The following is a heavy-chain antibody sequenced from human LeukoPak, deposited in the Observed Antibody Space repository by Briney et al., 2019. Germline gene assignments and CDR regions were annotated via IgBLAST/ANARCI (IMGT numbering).Heavy chain of an antibody. D-gene: IGHD2-2*01. CDR2: INHSGST. CDR1: GGSFSGYY. CDR3: ARGGYCSSTSCQIDY. J-gene: IGHJ4*01. V-gene: IGHV4-34*01. Sequence: PSETLSLTCAVYGGSFSGYYWSWIRQPPGKGLEWIGEINHSGSTNYNPSLKSRATISVDTSKNQFSLKLSSVTAADTAVYYCARGGYCSSTSCQIDYWGQGTLVTVSS.